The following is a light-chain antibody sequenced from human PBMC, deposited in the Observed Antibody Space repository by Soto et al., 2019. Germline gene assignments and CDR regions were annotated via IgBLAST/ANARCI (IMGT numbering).Light chain of an antibody. CDR1: HSVSSSY. Sequence: EIVFTQSPCTLALSQGERATLSCRASHSVSSSYLAWYQQKPGQAPRLLIYGASSRATGIPDRFSGSGSGTDFTLTISRLEPEDFAVYYCQHYNNLPRTFGQGTKVDIK. CDR2: GAS. CDR3: QHYNNLPRT. V-gene: IGKV3-20*01. J-gene: IGKJ1*01.